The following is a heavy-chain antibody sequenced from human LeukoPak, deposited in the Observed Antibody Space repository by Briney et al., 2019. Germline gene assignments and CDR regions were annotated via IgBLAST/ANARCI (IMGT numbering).Heavy chain of an antibody. CDR2: ISSSGSTI. J-gene: IGHJ3*02. V-gene: IGHV3-11*01. CDR1: GFTFSDYY. Sequence: GGSLRLSCAASGFTFSDYYMSWIRQAPGKGLEWVSYISSSGSTIYYADSVKGRFTISRDNAKTSLYLQMNSLRAEDTAVYYCARVEFVVVVAAGDAFDIWGQGTMVTVSS. CDR3: ARVEFVVVVAAGDAFDI. D-gene: IGHD2-15*01.